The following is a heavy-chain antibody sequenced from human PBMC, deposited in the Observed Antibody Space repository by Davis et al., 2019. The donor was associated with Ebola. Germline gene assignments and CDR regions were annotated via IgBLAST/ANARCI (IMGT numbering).Heavy chain of an antibody. CDR1: GGSISSGDYH. CDR3: ARRTPTYDSSGYYYIFDY. V-gene: IGHV4-61*08. J-gene: IGHJ4*02. CDR2: IYYSGST. Sequence: SETLSLTCTVSGGSISSGDYHWSWIRQPPGKGLEWIGYIYYSGSTNYNPSLKSRVTISVDTSKNQFSLKLSSVTAADTAVYYCARRTPTYDSSGYYYIFDYWGQGTLVTVSS. D-gene: IGHD3-22*01.